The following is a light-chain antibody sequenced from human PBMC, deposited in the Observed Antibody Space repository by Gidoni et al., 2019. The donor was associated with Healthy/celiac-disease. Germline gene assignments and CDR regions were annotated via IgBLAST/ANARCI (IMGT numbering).Light chain of an antibody. CDR1: QSVSSY. CDR3: QQRSNWPLA. J-gene: IGKJ4*01. Sequence: EIVLTQSPATLSLSPGERATSSCRASQSVSSYLAWYQQKPGQAPRLLIYDASNRATGIPARFSGSGSGTDFTLTISSLEPEDFAVYYCQQRSNWPLAFGGGTQLEIK. V-gene: IGKV3-11*01. CDR2: DAS.